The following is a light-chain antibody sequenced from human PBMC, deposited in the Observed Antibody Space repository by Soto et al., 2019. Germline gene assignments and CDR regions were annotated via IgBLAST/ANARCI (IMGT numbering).Light chain of an antibody. J-gene: IGKJ5*01. CDR1: QSITNY. Sequence: EIVLTQAPATPSFSPGERATLSCRASQSITNYVGWYQQKHGQXPRXXIYGISTRATGIPARFSGSGSGTELSITISSLQSEDFAVYYCQQYSKWPITFGQGTRLEIK. V-gene: IGKV3-15*01. CDR2: GIS. CDR3: QQYSKWPIT.